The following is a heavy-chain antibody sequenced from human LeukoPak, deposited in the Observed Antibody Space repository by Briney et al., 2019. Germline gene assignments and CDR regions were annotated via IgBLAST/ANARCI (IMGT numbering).Heavy chain of an antibody. CDR2: IYYSGST. Sequence: PSETLSLTCTVSGGSISSYYWSWIRQPPGKGLEWIGYIYYSGSTNYNPSPKSRVTISVDTSKNQFSLKLSSVTAADTAVYYCARDYYGGNSPPYYFDYWGQGTLVTVSS. CDR3: ARDYYGGNSPPYYFDY. D-gene: IGHD4-23*01. J-gene: IGHJ4*02. CDR1: GGSISSYY. V-gene: IGHV4-59*01.